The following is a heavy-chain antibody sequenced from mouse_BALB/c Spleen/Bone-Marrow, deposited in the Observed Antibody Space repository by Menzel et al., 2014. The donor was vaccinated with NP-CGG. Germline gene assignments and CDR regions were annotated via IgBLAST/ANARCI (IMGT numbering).Heavy chain of an antibody. CDR3: ARVYFDDYEAWFAY. CDR1: GFTFTDYY. D-gene: IGHD2-13*01. Sequence: EVMLVESGGGLVQPGGSLRLSCATSGFTFTDYYMSWVRQPPGKALEWLGFIRNKANGYTTEYSASVKGRFTISRGNSQSILLLQMNTLRTEDSAIYYCARVYFDDYEAWFAYWGQGTLVTVSA. V-gene: IGHV7-3*02. CDR2: IRNKANGYTT. J-gene: IGHJ3*01.